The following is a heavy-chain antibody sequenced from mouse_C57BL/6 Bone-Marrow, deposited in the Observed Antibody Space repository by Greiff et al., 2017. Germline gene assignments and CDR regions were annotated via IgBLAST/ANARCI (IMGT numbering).Heavy chain of an antibody. J-gene: IGHJ3*01. CDR3: TRDGNPWFAY. Sequence: EVKVVESGEGLVKPGGSLKLSCAASGFTFSSYAMSWVRQTPEKRLEWVAYISSGGDYIYYADTVKGRFTISRDNARNTLYLQMSSLKSEDTAMYYCTRDGNPWFAYWGQGTLVTVSA. V-gene: IGHV5-9-1*02. CDR2: ISSGGDYI. CDR1: GFTFSSYA. D-gene: IGHD2-3*01.